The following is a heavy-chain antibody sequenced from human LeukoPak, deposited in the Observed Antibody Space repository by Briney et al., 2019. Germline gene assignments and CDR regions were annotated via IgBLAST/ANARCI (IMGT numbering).Heavy chain of an antibody. CDR3: ARGSPGPPYDSSGYDYETYYYGMDV. V-gene: IGHV3-23*01. CDR1: GFTFSGYA. CDR2: VSGSGSST. J-gene: IGHJ6*02. D-gene: IGHD3-22*01. Sequence: PGGSLRLSCAASGFTFSGYAMSWVRQAPGKGLEWVSTVSGSGSSTYYADSVKGRFTISRDNSKNTLYLQMNSLRAEDTAVYYCARGSPGPPYDSSGYDYETYYYGMDVWGQGTTVTVSS.